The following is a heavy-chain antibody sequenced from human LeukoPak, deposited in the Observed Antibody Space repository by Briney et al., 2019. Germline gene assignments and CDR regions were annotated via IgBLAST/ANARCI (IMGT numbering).Heavy chain of an antibody. D-gene: IGHD2/OR15-2a*01. J-gene: IGHJ5*02. V-gene: IGHV3-30*02. CDR2: IRFDGSNK. Sequence: GGSLRLSCAASEFTFSSYGMHWVRQAPGKGLEWVAFIRFDGSNKYYADSVKGRFTISRDNSKHTLYLQMNSLRAEDTAVYYCARSPTFRGWFDPWGQGTLVTVSS. CDR3: ARSPTFRGWFDP. CDR1: EFTFSSYG.